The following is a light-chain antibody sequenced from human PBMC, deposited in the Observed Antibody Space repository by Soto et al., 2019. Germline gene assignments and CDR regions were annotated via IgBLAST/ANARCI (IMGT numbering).Light chain of an antibody. Sequence: DIQMTQSPVSLSASVGDRVTITCRASETISTFLNWYQQKPGKAPKVLIFAASSLQSGAPSRFSGSGSGTDFTLTISSLQPEDFATYYCQQANSFPRTFGQGTKVDI. CDR2: AAS. J-gene: IGKJ1*01. V-gene: IGKV1-39*01. CDR3: QQANSFPRT. CDR1: ETISTF.